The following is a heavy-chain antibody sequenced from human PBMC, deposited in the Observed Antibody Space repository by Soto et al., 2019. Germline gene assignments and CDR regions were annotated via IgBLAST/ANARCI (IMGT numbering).Heavy chain of an antibody. CDR1: GFTFSSYA. J-gene: IGHJ4*02. V-gene: IGHV3-30-3*01. Sequence: QTGGSLRLSCAASGFTFSSYAMHWVRQAPGKGLEWVAVISYDGSNKYYADSVKGRFTISRDNSKNTLYLQMNSLRAEDTAVYYCARAVVGYSYGPFDYWGQGTLVTVSS. CDR3: ARAVVGYSYGPFDY. D-gene: IGHD5-18*01. CDR2: ISYDGSNK.